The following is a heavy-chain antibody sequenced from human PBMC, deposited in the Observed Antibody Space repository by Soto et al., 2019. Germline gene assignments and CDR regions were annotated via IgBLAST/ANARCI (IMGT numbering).Heavy chain of an antibody. V-gene: IGHV3-7*05. CDR1: GFTFSSYW. D-gene: IGHD1-26*01. J-gene: IGHJ6*02. Sequence: PGGSLRLSCAASGFTFSSYWMSWVRQAPGKGLEWVANIKQDGSEKYYVDSVKGRFTISRDNAKNSLYLQMNSLRAEDTAVYYCARDIAGHVDSLQPYYYYGMDVWGQGTTVTVSS. CDR3: ARDIAGHVDSLQPYYYYGMDV. CDR2: IKQDGSEK.